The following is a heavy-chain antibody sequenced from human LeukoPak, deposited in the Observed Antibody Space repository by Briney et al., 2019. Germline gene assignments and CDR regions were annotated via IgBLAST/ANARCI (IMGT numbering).Heavy chain of an antibody. CDR1: GLTFSNYA. Sequence: PGGSLRLSCAASGLTFSNYAMSWVRQSPGKGLEWVSAISATTSTTYYADSVRGRFTISRDISKNTLYLQMNSLRVEDTAVYYCAKSKEDCCGSFDPWGQGTLVTVSS. CDR3: AKSKEDCCGSFDP. CDR2: ISATTSTT. J-gene: IGHJ5*02. V-gene: IGHV3-23*01. D-gene: IGHD2-15*01.